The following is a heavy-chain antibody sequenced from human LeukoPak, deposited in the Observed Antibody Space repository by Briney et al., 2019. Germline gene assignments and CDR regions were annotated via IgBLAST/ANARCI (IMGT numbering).Heavy chain of an antibody. V-gene: IGHV1-3*03. CDR1: GYTFTSYA. Sequence: GASVKVSCKASGYTFTSYAMHRVRQAPGQRLEWMGWINAGNGNTKYSQEFQGRVTITRDTSASTAYMELSSLRSEDMAVYYCARVSSSWYYFDYWGQGTLVTVSS. CDR3: ARVSSSWYYFDY. J-gene: IGHJ4*02. D-gene: IGHD6-13*01. CDR2: INAGNGNT.